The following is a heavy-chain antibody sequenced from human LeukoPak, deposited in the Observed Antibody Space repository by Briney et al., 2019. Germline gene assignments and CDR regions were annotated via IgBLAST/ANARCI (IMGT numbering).Heavy chain of an antibody. Sequence: ASVKVSCKASGYTFTSYVIYWVRQAPGQGLEWVGWISAYNDNTNYAQKLQGRVTMTTDTSTSTAYMELRSLRSDDTAVYYCAREGYSSSWNYFDYWGQGALVTVSS. V-gene: IGHV1-18*01. CDR3: AREGYSSSWNYFDY. CDR2: ISAYNDNT. D-gene: IGHD6-13*01. CDR1: GYTFTSYV. J-gene: IGHJ4*02.